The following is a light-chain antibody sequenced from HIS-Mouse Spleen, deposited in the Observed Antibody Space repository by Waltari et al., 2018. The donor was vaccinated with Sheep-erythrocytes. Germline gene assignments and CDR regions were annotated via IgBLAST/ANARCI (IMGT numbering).Light chain of an antibody. CDR1: SSDVGCYNY. CDR3: SSYAGSNNWV. Sequence: QSALTQPPSASGSPGQSVPISCTGTSSDVGCYNYVPWYQQHPGKAPKLMIYEVSKRPSGVPDRFSGSKSGNTASLTVSGLQAEDEADYYCSSYAGSNNWVFGGGTKLTVL. V-gene: IGLV2-8*01. CDR2: EVS. J-gene: IGLJ3*02.